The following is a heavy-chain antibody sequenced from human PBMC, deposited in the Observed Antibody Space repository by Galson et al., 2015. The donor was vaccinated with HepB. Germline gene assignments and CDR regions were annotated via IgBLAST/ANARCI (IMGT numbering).Heavy chain of an antibody. CDR2: IHPGNSDT. CDR3: ARHGGWENSYNYYFDY. CDR1: EYTFSKYW. D-gene: IGHD6-19*01. V-gene: IGHV5-51*01. J-gene: IGHJ4*02. Sequence: QSGAEVKKPGESLKISCKGSEYTFSKYWIGWVRQTPGKGLEWMGIIHPGNSDTRYSPSFQGQVTISADKSISTAYLQWSSLKASDTAMYYCARHGGWENSYNYYFDYWGQGALVTVSS.